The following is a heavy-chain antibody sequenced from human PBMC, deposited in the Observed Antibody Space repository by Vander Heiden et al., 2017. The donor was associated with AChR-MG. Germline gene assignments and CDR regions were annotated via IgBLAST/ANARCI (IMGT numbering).Heavy chain of an antibody. D-gene: IGHD5-18*01. V-gene: IGHV4-34*01. CDR2: ITHSGST. CDR3: ARGRRWLQRSFDY. Sequence: QVQLQQWGAGLLKLPETLSLTCAAYGGSLMCYYWTWIRQPPGKGLEWIGEITHSGSTNYNPSRKSRVTISVDTSKNQFSLKLSSVTAADTAVDDCARGRRWLQRSFDYWGQGTLVTVSS. CDR1: GGSLMCYY. J-gene: IGHJ4*02.